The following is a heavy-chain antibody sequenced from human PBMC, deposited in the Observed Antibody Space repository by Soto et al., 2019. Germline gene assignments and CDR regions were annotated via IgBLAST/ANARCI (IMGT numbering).Heavy chain of an antibody. D-gene: IGHD1-1*01. CDR3: ARGRRGTRRYYYGMDV. V-gene: IGHV3-33*01. CDR2: IWYDGSNK. Sequence: QVQLVESGGGVVQPGRSLRLSCAASGFTFSSYGMHWVRQAPGKGLEWVAVIWYDGSNKYYADSVKGRFTISRDNSKNKLYLKMNSLRAEDTAVYYCARGRRGTRRYYYGMDVWGQGTTVTVSS. CDR1: GFTFSSYG. J-gene: IGHJ6*02.